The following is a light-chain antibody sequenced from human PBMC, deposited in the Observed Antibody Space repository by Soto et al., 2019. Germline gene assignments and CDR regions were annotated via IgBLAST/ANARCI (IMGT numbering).Light chain of an antibody. J-gene: IGLJ3*02. CDR3: ATWDDSLSGVE. V-gene: IGLV1-44*01. Sequence: QSVLTQPPSTSGTPGQRVTIPCSGSGSNIGRNSVTWYQRLPGTAPKLLVYRNNQQPSGVPERFSGSKSGTSASLAISDLQSEDEADYYCATWDDSLSGVEFGGGTKLTVL. CDR2: RNN. CDR1: GSNIGRNS.